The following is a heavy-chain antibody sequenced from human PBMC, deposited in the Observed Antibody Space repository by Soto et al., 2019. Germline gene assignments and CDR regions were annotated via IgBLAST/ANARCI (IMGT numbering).Heavy chain of an antibody. V-gene: IGHV4-4*02. CDR1: GDSISSRNW. CDR3: AARPPLMSTPMAH. CDR2: VYHSGST. Sequence: QVQLQESGPGLVKPSGTLSLTCAVSGDSISSRNWWSWVRQPPGEGLEWIGEVYHSGSTHYNPSLKSRVTISVDKSQNQFSLKLRSVTAADTAVYYCAARPPLMSTPMAHWGQGALVTVSS. J-gene: IGHJ4*02. D-gene: IGHD2-8*01.